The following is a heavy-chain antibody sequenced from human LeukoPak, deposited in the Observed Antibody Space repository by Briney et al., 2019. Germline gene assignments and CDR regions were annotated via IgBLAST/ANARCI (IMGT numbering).Heavy chain of an antibody. D-gene: IGHD5-18*01. Sequence: ASVKVSCKASGYTFTSYGISWVRQAPGQGLEWMGWISAYNGNTNYAQKLQGRVTMTTDTSTSTAYMELRSLRSDDTAVYYCARRIQLWVPNNYYYYYMDVWGKGTTVTISS. J-gene: IGHJ6*03. V-gene: IGHV1-18*01. CDR1: GYTFTSYG. CDR3: ARRIQLWVPNNYYYYYMDV. CDR2: ISAYNGNT.